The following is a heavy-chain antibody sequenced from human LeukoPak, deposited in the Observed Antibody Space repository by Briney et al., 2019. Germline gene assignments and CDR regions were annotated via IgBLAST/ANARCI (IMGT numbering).Heavy chain of an antibody. CDR3: AKALRYYDFWSGSPFDP. CDR1: GFTFDDYA. CDR2: TSWNSGSI. V-gene: IGHV3-9*01. D-gene: IGHD3-3*01. J-gene: IGHJ5*02. Sequence: GRSLRLSCAASGFTFDDYAMHWVRQAPGKGLEWVSGTSWNSGSIGYADSVKGRFTISRDNAKNSLYLQMNSLRAEDTALYYCAKALRYYDFWSGSPFDPWGQGTLVTVSS.